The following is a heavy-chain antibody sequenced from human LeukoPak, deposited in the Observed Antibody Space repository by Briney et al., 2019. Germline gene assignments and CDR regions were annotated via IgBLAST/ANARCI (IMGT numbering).Heavy chain of an antibody. CDR2: INHSGST. Sequence: SETLSLTCAVYGGSFSGYYWSWIRQPPGKGLEWIGEINHSGSTNYNPSLKSRVTISLDTSKSQFSLKVRYVTAADTAAYYCARGLNDSWTGENYWGQGTLVTVSS. CDR1: GGSFSGYY. V-gene: IGHV4-34*01. CDR3: ARGLNDSWTGENY. J-gene: IGHJ4*02. D-gene: IGHD3-3*01.